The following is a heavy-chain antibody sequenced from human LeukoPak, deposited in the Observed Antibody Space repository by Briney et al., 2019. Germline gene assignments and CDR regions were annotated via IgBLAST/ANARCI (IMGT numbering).Heavy chain of an antibody. V-gene: IGHV3-11*04. CDR2: ISGNGGVI. J-gene: IGHJ4*02. Sequence: GGSLRLSCAASGFTFSDNYMTWVRQAPGKGLERLSYISGNGGVIQYADSVKGRFTISRDNAKNLLYLQMDSLRVEDTAIYYCARDPRTVRIWGQGTLVTVSS. CDR3: ARDPRTVRI. D-gene: IGHD1-1*01. CDR1: GFTFSDNY.